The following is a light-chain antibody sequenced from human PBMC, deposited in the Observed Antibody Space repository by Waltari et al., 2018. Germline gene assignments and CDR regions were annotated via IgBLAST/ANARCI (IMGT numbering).Light chain of an antibody. J-gene: IGKJ4*01. CDR3: QQYENSPLT. CDR2: DSS. CDR1: QNITNNY. Sequence: EVILTQSPDTLSLSPGARATLSSRASQNITNNYLAWYQQKPGLAPRLLTYDSSSRATGVPDRFSGSGSGTDFTLTIGRLEPEDYAVYYCQQYENSPLTFGGGTQVETK. V-gene: IGKV3-20*01.